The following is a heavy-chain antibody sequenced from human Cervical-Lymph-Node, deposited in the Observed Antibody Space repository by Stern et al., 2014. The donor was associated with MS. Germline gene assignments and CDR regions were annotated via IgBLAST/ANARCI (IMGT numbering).Heavy chain of an antibody. CDR2: ISYDGSNK. J-gene: IGHJ4*02. CDR3: AREITRQLVFSPFDY. Sequence: VQLVESGGGVVQPGRSLRLSCAASGFTFSSYAMHWVRQAPGKGLEWGAVISYDGSNKYYADSVKGRFTISRDNSKNTLYLQMNSLRAEDTAVYYCAREITRQLVFSPFDYWGQGTLVTVSS. V-gene: IGHV3-30*04. CDR1: GFTFSSYA. D-gene: IGHD6-6*01.